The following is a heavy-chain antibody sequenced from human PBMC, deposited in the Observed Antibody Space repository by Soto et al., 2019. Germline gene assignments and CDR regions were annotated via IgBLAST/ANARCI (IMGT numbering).Heavy chain of an antibody. CDR3: ARDAISMVRGTNNWFDP. V-gene: IGHV3-23*01. CDR2: ISGNGIAT. D-gene: IGHD3-10*01. J-gene: IGHJ5*02. CDR1: GFIFSDHA. Sequence: EVQLLESGGGLVQPGGSLRLSCEASGFIFSDHAMSWFRQAPGKGLEWVSAISGNGIATYYADSVKGRFTISRDNSKNTLYLQMNRLRADDTAVYYCARDAISMVRGTNNWFDPWGQGTLVTVSS.